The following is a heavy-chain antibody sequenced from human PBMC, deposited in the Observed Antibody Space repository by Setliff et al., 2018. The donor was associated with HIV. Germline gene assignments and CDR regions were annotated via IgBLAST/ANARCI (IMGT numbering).Heavy chain of an antibody. CDR1: GFTFSNYW. CDR3: ARVPYVWGSYRYFDY. Sequence: GGSLRLSCAASGFTFSNYWMSWVRQAPGKGLEWVVNIKQDGSEKYYVDSVKGRFTISRDNAKNSLYLQMNSLRAEDTAVYYCARVPYVWGSYRYFDYWGQERWSPSPQ. CDR2: IKQDGSEK. D-gene: IGHD3-16*02. J-gene: IGHJ4*01. V-gene: IGHV3-7*04.